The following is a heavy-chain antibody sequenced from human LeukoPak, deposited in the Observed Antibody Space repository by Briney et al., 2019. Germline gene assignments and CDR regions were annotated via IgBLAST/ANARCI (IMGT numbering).Heavy chain of an antibody. J-gene: IGHJ5*02. V-gene: IGHV4-59*01. Sequence: SETLSLTCTVSGGSISSYYWSWIRQPPGKGLEWIGYIYYSGSTNYNPSLKSRVTISVDTSKNQFSLKLSSVTAADTAVYYCARALPLVAWFDHWGQGTLVTVSS. CDR1: GGSISSYY. CDR3: ARALPLVAWFDH. CDR2: IYYSGST.